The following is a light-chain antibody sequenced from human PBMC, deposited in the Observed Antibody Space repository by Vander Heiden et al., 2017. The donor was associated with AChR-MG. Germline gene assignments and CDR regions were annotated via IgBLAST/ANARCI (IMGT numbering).Light chain of an antibody. V-gene: IGLV2-8*01. Sequence: QSALTQPPSASGSPGQSVTISCTGTSSDVGGYNYVSWYQQHPGKAPKLMIYEVSKRPSGVPDRFSGSKSGNTASLTVSGLQDEDEADYYCSSDAGSNNWVFGGGTKLTVL. CDR3: SSDAGSNNWV. J-gene: IGLJ3*02. CDR2: EVS. CDR1: SSDVGGYNY.